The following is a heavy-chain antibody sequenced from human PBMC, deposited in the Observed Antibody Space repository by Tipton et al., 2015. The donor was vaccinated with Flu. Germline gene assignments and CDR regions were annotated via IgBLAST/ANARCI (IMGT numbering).Heavy chain of an antibody. D-gene: IGHD2-15*01. Sequence: LRLSCAVSGYSISSGHYWVWIRQPPGKGLEWISSIFYDGLTFYTPPLRSRIMISVDTSKNQFSLELSSLTAADTAVYYCARMGCNGGNCYALSPYFGLDVWGRGTTVTVSS. CDR1: GYSISSGHY. V-gene: IGHV4-38-2*01. CDR3: ARMGCNGGNCYALSPYFGLDV. CDR2: IFYDGLT. J-gene: IGHJ6*02.